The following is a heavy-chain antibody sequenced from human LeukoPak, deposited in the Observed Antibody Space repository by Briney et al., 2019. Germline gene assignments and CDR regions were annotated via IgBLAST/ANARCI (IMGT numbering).Heavy chain of an antibody. CDR2: IIPIFGTA. V-gene: IGHV1-69*05. CDR3: ASVAIFGVVKNYMDV. Sequence: GSSVKVSCKASGGTFSSYAISWVRQAPGQGPEWMGGIIPIFGTANYAQKFPGRVTITTDESTSTAYMEMSSLRSEDTAVYYCASVAIFGVVKNYMDVWGKGTTVTVSS. D-gene: IGHD3-3*01. J-gene: IGHJ6*03. CDR1: GGTFSSYA.